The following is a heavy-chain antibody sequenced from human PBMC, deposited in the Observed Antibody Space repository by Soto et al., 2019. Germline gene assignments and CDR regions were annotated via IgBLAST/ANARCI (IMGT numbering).Heavy chain of an antibody. CDR1: GGSISSSSYY. D-gene: IGHD6-19*01. V-gene: IGHV4-39*01. Sequence: QLQLQESGPGLVKPSETLSLTCTVSGGSISSSSYYWGWIRQPPGKGLEWIGSIYYSGSTYYNPSLKGRVTISVDTTKNQFSLKLSSVPAADTAVYYCARNSGWYSGYGMDVWGQGTTVTVSS. J-gene: IGHJ6*02. CDR2: IYYSGST. CDR3: ARNSGWYSGYGMDV.